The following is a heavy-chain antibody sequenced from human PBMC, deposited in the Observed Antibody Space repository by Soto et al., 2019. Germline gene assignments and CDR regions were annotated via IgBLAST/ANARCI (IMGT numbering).Heavy chain of an antibody. CDR3: ATVGAAGYGMDV. CDR2: IWHDGSDK. V-gene: IGHV3-33*01. D-gene: IGHD6-13*01. J-gene: IGHJ6*02. Sequence: QVQLVESGGGVVQPGRSLRLSCTASGFTFSSYGMHWVRQAPGKGLEWVAVIWHDGSDKYYADSVKGRFTISRDNSKNTLYLQMNSLRAEDTAVYYCATVGAAGYGMDVWGQGTTVTVSS. CDR1: GFTFSSYG.